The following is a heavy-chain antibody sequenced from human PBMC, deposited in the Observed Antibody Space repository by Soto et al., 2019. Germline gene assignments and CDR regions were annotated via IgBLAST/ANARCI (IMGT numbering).Heavy chain of an antibody. J-gene: IGHJ4*02. CDR3: ARGGYYYDSTAYYRPFDY. D-gene: IGHD3-22*01. Sequence: ASVKVSCKASGYTFTSYDINWVRQATGQGLEWMGWMNPNSGNTGYAQKFQGRVPMTRSTSISTAYMELSSLRSEDTAVYYCARGGYYYDSTAYYRPFDYWGQGTLVTVSS. CDR1: GYTFTSYD. CDR2: MNPNSGNT. V-gene: IGHV1-8*01.